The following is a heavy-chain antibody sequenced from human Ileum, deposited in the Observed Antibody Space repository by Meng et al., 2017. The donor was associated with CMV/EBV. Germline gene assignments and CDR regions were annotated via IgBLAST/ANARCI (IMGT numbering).Heavy chain of an antibody. D-gene: IGHD2-2*01. CDR1: GNISPGYY. CDR3: ARGGVVPAAISGY. CDR2: INLNSGVI. J-gene: IGHJ4*02. Sequence: QMELGQIGTDLKKPGASVKVSCKASGNISPGYYMHWVRQAPGQGLEWVGCINLNSGVIDFAQKFQGRITLTRDTSITTAYMELTRLIYDDTAVYYCARGGVVPAAISGYWGQGTLVTVSS. V-gene: IGHV1-2*02.